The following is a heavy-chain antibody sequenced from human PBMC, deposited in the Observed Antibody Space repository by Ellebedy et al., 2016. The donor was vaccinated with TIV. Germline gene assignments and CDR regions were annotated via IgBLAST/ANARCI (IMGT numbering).Heavy chain of an antibody. D-gene: IGHD3-10*01. Sequence: SETLSLXCAVSGGSLSSGDYSWSWIRQPPGKGLEWVGNIYQSGSAYYKPSLKSRVTISVDRSKNQFSLKLSSVTATDTAVYYCARAKGFTMVRGVIITGKRFDPWGQGTLVTVSS. CDR2: IYQSGSA. CDR3: ARAKGFTMVRGVIITGKRFDP. V-gene: IGHV4-30-2*01. CDR1: GGSLSSGDYS. J-gene: IGHJ5*02.